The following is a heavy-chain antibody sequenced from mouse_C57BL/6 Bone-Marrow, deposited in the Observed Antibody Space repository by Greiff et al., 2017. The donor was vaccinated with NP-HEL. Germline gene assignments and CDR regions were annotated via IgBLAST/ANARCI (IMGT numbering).Heavy chain of an antibody. CDR3: ARWDYGSSYPDY. V-gene: IGHV1-4*01. D-gene: IGHD1-1*01. CDR2: INPSSGYT. Sequence: VQLQQSGAELARPGASVMMSCKASGYTFTSYTMHWVKQRPGQGLEWIGYINPSSGYTKYNQKFKDKATFTADKSSSAAYMQLSSLTAEDSAVYYCARWDYGSSYPDYWGQGTTLTVSS. CDR1: GYTFTSYT. J-gene: IGHJ2*01.